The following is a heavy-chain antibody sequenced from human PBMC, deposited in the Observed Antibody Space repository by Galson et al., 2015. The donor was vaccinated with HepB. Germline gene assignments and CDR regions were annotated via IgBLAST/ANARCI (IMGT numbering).Heavy chain of an antibody. Sequence: SLRLSCAASGFTFSSYGMHWVRQAPGKGLEWVAVIWYDGSNKYYADSVKGRFTISRDDSKNTLYLQMNSLRAEDTAVYYCARDQNSWYVGYYYYGMDVWGQGTTVTVSS. V-gene: IGHV3-33*01. CDR1: GFTFSSYG. D-gene: IGHD6-13*01. CDR3: ARDQNSWYVGYYYYGMDV. CDR2: IWYDGSNK. J-gene: IGHJ6*02.